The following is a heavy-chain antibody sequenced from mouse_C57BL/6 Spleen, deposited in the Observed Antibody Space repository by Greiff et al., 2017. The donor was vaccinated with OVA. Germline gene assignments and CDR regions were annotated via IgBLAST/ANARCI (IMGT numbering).Heavy chain of an antibody. Sequence: VQLQQSGAELVKPGASVKLSCTASGFTFKDYYMHWVKQRPEQGLEWIGRIDPEDGETKYAPKFQGKATITADTSSNTAYLQHSSLTSEDTAVDYCARRDCYGDDGDYWGQGTTLTVSS. J-gene: IGHJ2*01. CDR2: IDPEDGET. CDR3: ARRDCYGDDGDY. CDR1: GFTFKDYY. V-gene: IGHV14-2*01. D-gene: IGHD2-2*01.